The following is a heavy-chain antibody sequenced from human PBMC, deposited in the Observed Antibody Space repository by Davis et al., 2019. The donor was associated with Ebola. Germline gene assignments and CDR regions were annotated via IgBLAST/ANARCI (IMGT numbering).Heavy chain of an antibody. V-gene: IGHV3-30*03. CDR1: GFTFSSYG. J-gene: IGHJ6*02. CDR3: ARWIANWGMDV. Sequence: GGSLRLSCAASGFTFSSYGMHWVRQAPGKGLEWVAVISYDGSNKYYADSVKGRFSISRDDAKNSLYLQMNSLRDEDTAVYYCARWIANWGMDVWGQGTTVTVSS. CDR2: ISYDGSNK. D-gene: IGHD1-1*01.